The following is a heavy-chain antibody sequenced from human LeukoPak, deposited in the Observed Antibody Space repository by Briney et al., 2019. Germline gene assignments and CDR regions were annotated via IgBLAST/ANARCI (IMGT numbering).Heavy chain of an antibody. D-gene: IGHD1-26*01. CDR1: GSSISSYY. Sequence: SETLSLTCTVSGSSISSYYWSWIRQAPGKGLEWIGNIYYIGSTNYNPSLKSRVTIAADPSKNQLSVKLGSVTAADTAVYYCARHGGSYSYDYWGQGTLVTVSS. CDR3: ARHGGSYSYDY. CDR2: IYYIGST. V-gene: IGHV4-59*08. J-gene: IGHJ4*02.